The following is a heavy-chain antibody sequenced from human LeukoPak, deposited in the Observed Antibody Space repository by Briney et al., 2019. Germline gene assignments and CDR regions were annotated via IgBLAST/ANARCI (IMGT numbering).Heavy chain of an antibody. CDR1: GGSISSYY. Sequence: PSETLSLTCTVSGGSISSYYWSWIRQPPGKGLEWIAYISDIGSINYNPSLKSRVTISLDTSKNQLSLKLRSVTAADTAVYYCARHYSTTWASYYFDYWGRGTLVTVSS. V-gene: IGHV4-59*08. D-gene: IGHD6-13*01. CDR3: ARHYSTTWASYYFDY. J-gene: IGHJ4*02. CDR2: ISDIGSI.